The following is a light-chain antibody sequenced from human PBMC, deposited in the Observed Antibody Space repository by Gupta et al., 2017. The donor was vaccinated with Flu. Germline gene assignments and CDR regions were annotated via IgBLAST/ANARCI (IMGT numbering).Light chain of an antibody. V-gene: IGLV3-21*02. CDR1: HLGTKS. CDR3: QVWYISSDALRV. CDR2: DDL. J-gene: IGLJ3*02. Sequence: SYVLTQPPSVSVASGQSPKFTCGGDHLGTKSVHWYQQKPGPAPVLVVYDDLDRPSRISERFSGLNSGNTATLTISKVEAGDEADYYCQVWYISSDALRVFGGGTKLTVL.